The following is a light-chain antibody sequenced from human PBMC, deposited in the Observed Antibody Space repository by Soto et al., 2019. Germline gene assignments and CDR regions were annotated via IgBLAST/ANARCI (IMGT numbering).Light chain of an antibody. CDR1: ESIRSD. Sequence: EIVMTQSPDILSVPPGDRATLSCRASESIRSDLAWYQQKPGQAPRLLIFGGSIRAADIPARFSGSGSGTEFTLTIVTLQSEDFAIYYCQQYHDWPTITFGQGTRLETK. J-gene: IGKJ5*01. CDR3: QQYHDWPTIT. V-gene: IGKV3-15*01. CDR2: GGS.